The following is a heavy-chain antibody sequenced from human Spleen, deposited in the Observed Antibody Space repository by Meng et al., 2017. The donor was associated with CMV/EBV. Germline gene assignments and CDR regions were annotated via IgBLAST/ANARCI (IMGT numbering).Heavy chain of an antibody. CDR1: GFTFSSYG. D-gene: IGHD3-10*01. J-gene: IGHJ4*02. V-gene: IGHV3-33*06. CDR2: IWYDGSNK. Sequence: GFTFSSYGMHWVAQAPGKWLGWVAVIWYDGSNKYYADSVKGRFTISRDNSKNTLYLQMTSLSAEDTAVYYCAKSGGAGITMVRGVINWGQGTLVTVSS. CDR3: AKSGGAGITMVRGVIN.